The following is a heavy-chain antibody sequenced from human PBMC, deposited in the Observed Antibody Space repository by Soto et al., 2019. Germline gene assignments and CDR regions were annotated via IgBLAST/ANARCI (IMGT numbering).Heavy chain of an antibody. J-gene: IGHJ4*02. V-gene: IGHV1-18*01. Sequence: QVQLVQSGAEVKKPGASVKVSCKASGSTFISYGITWVRQAPGQGLEWMGWISAYNAHTNYGQKFQDRVSLTTDTSTNTSYMEMRSLRSDDTAFYFCARVFRWSSSSWGFDSWGQGTLVTVSS. CDR3: ARVFRWSSSSWGFDS. D-gene: IGHD6-6*01. CDR1: GSTFISYG. CDR2: ISAYNAHT.